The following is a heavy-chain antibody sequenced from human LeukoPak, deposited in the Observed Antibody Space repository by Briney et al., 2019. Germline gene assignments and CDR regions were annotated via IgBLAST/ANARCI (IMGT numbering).Heavy chain of an antibody. CDR3: AISPEFDN. D-gene: IGHD1-14*01. J-gene: IGHJ4*02. V-gene: IGHV3-74*01. CDR2: INSDGSNT. Sequence: GGSLRLSCAASGFTFSNYWMHWVRQAPGEGLVWVSRINSDGSNTNYADSVKGRFTISRDNAKNTLYLQMNSLRAEDTAVYYCAISPEFDNWGQGTLVTVSS. CDR1: GFTFSNYW.